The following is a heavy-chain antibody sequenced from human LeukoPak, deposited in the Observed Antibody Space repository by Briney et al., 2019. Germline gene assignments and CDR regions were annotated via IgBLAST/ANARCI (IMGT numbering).Heavy chain of an antibody. J-gene: IGHJ4*02. CDR1: GGSISSSSYY. Sequence: SETLSLTCTVSGGSISSSSYYWGWIRQPPGKGLEWIGSVFYSGSAYYNPSLKSRVTISVDTSKNQFSLRLSSVTAADTAVFYCAGALGGGGVHKGLGPVTYYFDYWGQGTMVTVSS. CDR2: VFYSGSA. CDR3: AGALGGGGVHKGLGPVTYYFDY. D-gene: IGHD2-21*01. V-gene: IGHV4-39*01.